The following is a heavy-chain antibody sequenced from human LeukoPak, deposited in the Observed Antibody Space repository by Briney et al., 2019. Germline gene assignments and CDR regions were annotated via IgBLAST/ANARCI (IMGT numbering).Heavy chain of an antibody. D-gene: IGHD5-12*01. CDR3: ARDRGPPDYYYYMDV. J-gene: IGHJ6*03. CDR2: IYTSGST. CDR1: GGSISSGSYY. Sequence: SETLSLTCTVSGGSISSGSYYWSWIRQPAGKGLEWIGRIYTSGSTNYNPSLKSRVTISVDTSKNQFSLKLSSVTAADTAVYYCARDRGPPDYYYYMDVWGKGTTVTVSS. V-gene: IGHV4-61*02.